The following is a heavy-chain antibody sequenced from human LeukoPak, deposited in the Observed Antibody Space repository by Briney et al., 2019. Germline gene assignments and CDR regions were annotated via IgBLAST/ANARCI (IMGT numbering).Heavy chain of an antibody. D-gene: IGHD1-26*01. J-gene: IGHJ5*02. CDR1: GGSISSGSYY. CDR2: IYTSGST. CDR3: ARGSRMRQVGPRWLDP. V-gene: IGHV4-61*02. Sequence: KASQTLSLTCTVSGGSISSGSYYWSWIRQPAGKGLEWIGRIYTSGSTNYNPSLKSRVTISVDTSKNQFSLKLTSVTAADTAVYYCARGSRMRQVGPRWLDPWGRGTLVTVSS.